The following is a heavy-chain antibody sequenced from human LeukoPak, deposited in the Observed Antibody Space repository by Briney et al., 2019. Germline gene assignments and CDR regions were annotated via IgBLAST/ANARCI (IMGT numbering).Heavy chain of an antibody. CDR2: ISTYNGNT. CDR1: GYTFTSYG. J-gene: IGHJ3*02. Sequence: GASVKVSCKASGYTFTSYGISWVRQAPGQGLEWMGWISTYNGNTNYAQKLQGRVTMTTDTSTSTAYMELRGLRSEDTAVYYCASSDCSGGSCWYHAFDIWGQGTMVTVSS. D-gene: IGHD2-15*01. V-gene: IGHV1-18*01. CDR3: ASSDCSGGSCWYHAFDI.